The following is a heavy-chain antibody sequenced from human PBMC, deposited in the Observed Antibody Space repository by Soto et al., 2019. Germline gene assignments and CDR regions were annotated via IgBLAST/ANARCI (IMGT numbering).Heavy chain of an antibody. CDR2: ISWNSGSI. J-gene: IGHJ4*02. CDR3: AKAHMWGGTEWETSFDS. V-gene: IGHV3-9*01. D-gene: IGHD1-26*01. CDR1: GFTFDDNA. Sequence: EMQLVESGGGLVQPGRSLRLSCAASGFTFDDNAMHWVRQAPWKGLEWVSGISWNSGSIGYAGTVKGRFTISRDNAKNSLYLQMNSLRPEDTALYFCAKAHMWGGTEWETSFDSWGQGTLVTVSS.